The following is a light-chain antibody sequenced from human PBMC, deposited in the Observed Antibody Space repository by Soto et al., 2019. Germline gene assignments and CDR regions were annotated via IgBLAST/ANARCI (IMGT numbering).Light chain of an antibody. CDR1: QSVSNSF. V-gene: IGKV3-20*01. CDR2: GAS. Sequence: EIVLTQSPGTLSLSPRERVTLSCRASQSVSNSFLAWYQQKPGQAPRLLIFGASSRATGIPDRFTGSGSGTDFTLTISRLEPEDFAVYYCQQYGNSPITFGQGTQLEIK. J-gene: IGKJ5*01. CDR3: QQYGNSPIT.